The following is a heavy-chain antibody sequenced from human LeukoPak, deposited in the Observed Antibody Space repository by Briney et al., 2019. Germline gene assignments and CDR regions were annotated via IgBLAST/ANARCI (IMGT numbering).Heavy chain of an antibody. V-gene: IGHV1-69*06. Sequence: SVKVSCKASGGTFSSYAISWVRQAPGQGLEWMGGIIPIFGTANYAQKFQGRVTITADKSTSTAYMEPSSLRSEDTAVYYCARALVVPAAMDYWGQGTLVTVSS. CDR1: GGTFSSYA. J-gene: IGHJ4*02. D-gene: IGHD2-2*01. CDR2: IIPIFGTA. CDR3: ARALVVPAAMDY.